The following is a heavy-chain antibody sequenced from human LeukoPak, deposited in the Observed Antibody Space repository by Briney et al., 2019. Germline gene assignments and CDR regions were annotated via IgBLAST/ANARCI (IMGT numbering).Heavy chain of an antibody. Sequence: PETLSLTCTVSGGSISSSSYYWGWIRQPPGKGLEWIGSIYYSGSTYYNPSLKSRVTISVDTSKNQFSLKLSSVTAADTAVYYCARDTGGYCSGGSCYSFDYWGQGTLVTVSS. V-gene: IGHV4-39*07. J-gene: IGHJ4*02. D-gene: IGHD2-15*01. CDR1: GGSISSSSYY. CDR2: IYYSGST. CDR3: ARDTGGYCSGGSCYSFDY.